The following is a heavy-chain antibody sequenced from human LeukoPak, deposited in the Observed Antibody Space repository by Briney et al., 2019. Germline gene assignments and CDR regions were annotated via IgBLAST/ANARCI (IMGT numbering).Heavy chain of an antibody. J-gene: IGHJ4*02. CDR2: IYYSGST. V-gene: IGHV4-59*01. CDR1: GGSISSYY. D-gene: IGHD3-22*01. CDR3: ARGGEAEYYYDSSGYYDY. Sequence: SETLSLTCTVSGGSISSYYWSWIRQPPGKGLEWIGYIYYSGSTNYNPSLKSRVTISVDTSKNQFSLKLSSVTAADTAVYYCARGGEAEYYYDSSGYYDYWGQGTLVTVSS.